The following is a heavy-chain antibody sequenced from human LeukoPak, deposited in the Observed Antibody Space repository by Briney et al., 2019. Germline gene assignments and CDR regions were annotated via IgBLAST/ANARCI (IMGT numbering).Heavy chain of an antibody. V-gene: IGHV1-2*02. CDR3: ARRGSQLLSYWFDP. J-gene: IGHJ5*02. Sequence: ASVKVSCKASGYTFTRYYMHWVRQAAGQGLEWMGWIHRNSGGTNYAKKFQGRVTMTRDTSISTAYMELSRLRSEDTAVYYCARRGSQLLSYWFDPWGQGTLVTVSS. CDR2: IHRNSGGT. CDR1: GYTFTRYY. D-gene: IGHD2-2*01.